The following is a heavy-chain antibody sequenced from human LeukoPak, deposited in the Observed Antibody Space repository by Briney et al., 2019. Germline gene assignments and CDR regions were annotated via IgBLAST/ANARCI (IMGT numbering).Heavy chain of an antibody. CDR2: ISAYNGNT. Sequence: ASVKVSCKASGGTFSSYAISWVRQAPGQGLEWMGWISAYNGNTNYAQKLQGRVTMTTDTSTSTAYMELRSLRSDDTAVYYCARDPADYGSGSYDDYWGQGTLVTVSS. V-gene: IGHV1-18*01. D-gene: IGHD3-10*01. J-gene: IGHJ4*02. CDR3: ARDPADYGSGSYDDY. CDR1: GGTFSSYA.